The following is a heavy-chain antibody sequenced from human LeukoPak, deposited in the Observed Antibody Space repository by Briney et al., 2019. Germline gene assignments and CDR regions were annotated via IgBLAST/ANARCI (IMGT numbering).Heavy chain of an antibody. Sequence: GGSLRLSCAASGFTFSSYGMHWVRQAPGKGLEWVAFIRYDGSNKYYADSVKGRFTISRDNSKNTLYLQMNSLRAEDTAVYYCAKTLEWWTPFDYWGQGTLVTVSS. CDR3: AKTLEWWTPFDY. CDR2: IRYDGSNK. D-gene: IGHD3-3*01. V-gene: IGHV3-30*02. J-gene: IGHJ4*02. CDR1: GFTFSSYG.